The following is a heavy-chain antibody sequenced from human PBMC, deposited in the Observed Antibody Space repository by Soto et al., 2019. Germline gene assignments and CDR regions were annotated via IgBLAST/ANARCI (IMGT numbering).Heavy chain of an antibody. D-gene: IGHD2-2*01. CDR1: GYTFTAYA. J-gene: IGHJ5*02. Sequence: ASVKVSCKASGYTFTAYAIHWVRQAPGQRLEWLGWINADSGDTNYAQEFQGWVTMTRDTSVSTAYMELSRLRSDDTAVYYCASYCSSTSCQNWFDPWGQGTLVTVSS. CDR2: INADSGDT. CDR3: ASYCSSTSCQNWFDP. V-gene: IGHV1-2*04.